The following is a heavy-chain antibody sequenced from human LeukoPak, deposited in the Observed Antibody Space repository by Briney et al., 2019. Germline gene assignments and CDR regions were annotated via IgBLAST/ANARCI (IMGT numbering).Heavy chain of an antibody. D-gene: IGHD3-10*02. CDR1: GLTFHDYA. CDR2: ISWNSGII. CDR3: AELGITMIGGV. J-gene: IGHJ6*04. V-gene: IGHV3-9*01. Sequence: GGSLRLSCAASGLTFHDYAMHWVRQAPGKGLEWVSGISWNSGIIGYADSVKGRFTTSRDNAKNSLYLQMNSLRAEDTAVYYCAELGITMIGGVWGKGTTVTISS.